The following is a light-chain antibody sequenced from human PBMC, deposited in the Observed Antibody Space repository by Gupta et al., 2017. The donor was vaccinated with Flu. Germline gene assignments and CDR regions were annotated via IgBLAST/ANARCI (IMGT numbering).Light chain of an antibody. CDR1: QSISNY. Sequence: ETVLMQSPGTLSLSPGERATLSCRASQSISNYLAWYQQKPGQAPRLLISGASSRASGIPDRFSGSGSGTDFALTSSRRENEDFAVYYWQQYGTSHTFGQGTKLEIK. V-gene: IGKV3-20*01. CDR3: QQYGTSHT. CDR2: GAS. J-gene: IGKJ2*01.